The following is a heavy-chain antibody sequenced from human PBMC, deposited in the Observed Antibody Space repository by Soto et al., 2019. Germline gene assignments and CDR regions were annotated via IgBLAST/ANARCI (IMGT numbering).Heavy chain of an antibody. CDR2: ISSSSSYI. D-gene: IGHD3-3*01. Sequence: GGSLRLSCAASGFTFSSYSMNWVRQAPGKGLEWVSSISSSSSYIYYEDSVKGRFTISRDNSKNTLYLQMNSLRAEDTAVYYCAKDQVLRFLEWLPSYGMDVWGQGTTVTVSS. J-gene: IGHJ6*02. V-gene: IGHV3-21*01. CDR1: GFTFSSYS. CDR3: AKDQVLRFLEWLPSYGMDV.